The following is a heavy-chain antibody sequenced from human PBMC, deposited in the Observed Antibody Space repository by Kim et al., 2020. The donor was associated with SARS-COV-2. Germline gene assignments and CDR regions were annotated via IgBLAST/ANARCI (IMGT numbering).Heavy chain of an antibody. CDR1: GFTFSSYS. J-gene: IGHJ6*02. D-gene: IGHD3-22*01. CDR3: ARGLISYYYDSSGPMDV. Sequence: GGSLRLSCAASGFTFSSYSMNWVRQAPGKGLEWVSSISSSSSYIYYTDSVKGRFTISRDNAKNSLYLQMNSLRAEDTAVYYCARGLISYYYDSSGPMDVWGQGTTVTVSS. CDR2: ISSSSSYI. V-gene: IGHV3-21*01.